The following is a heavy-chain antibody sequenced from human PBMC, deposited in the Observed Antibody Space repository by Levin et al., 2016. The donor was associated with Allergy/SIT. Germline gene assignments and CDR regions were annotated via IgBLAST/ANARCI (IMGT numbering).Heavy chain of an antibody. Sequence: WIRQPPGKGLEWVAVISYDGSNKYYADSVKGRFTISRDNSKNTLYLQMNSLRAEDTAVYYCAKGEGYRTGYYIYWGQGTLVTVSS. CDR3: AKGEGYRTGYYIY. D-gene: IGHD3/OR15-3a*01. J-gene: IGHJ4*02. CDR2: ISYDGSNK. V-gene: IGHV3-30*18.